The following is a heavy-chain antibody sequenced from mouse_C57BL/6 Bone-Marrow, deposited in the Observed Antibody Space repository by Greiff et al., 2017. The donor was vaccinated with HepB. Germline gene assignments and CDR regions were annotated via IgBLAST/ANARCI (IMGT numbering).Heavy chain of an antibody. CDR1: GFSFNTYA. J-gene: IGHJ4*01. CDR2: IRSKSNNYAT. D-gene: IGHD1-1*01. V-gene: IGHV10-1*01. Sequence: EVQLVESGGGLVQPKGSLKLSCAASGFSFNTYAMNWVRQAPGKGLEWVARIRSKSNNYATYYADSVKDRFTISRDDSESMLYLQMNNLKTEDTAMYYCVRHYYYGRDYAMDYWGQGTSVTVSS. CDR3: VRHYYYGRDYAMDY.